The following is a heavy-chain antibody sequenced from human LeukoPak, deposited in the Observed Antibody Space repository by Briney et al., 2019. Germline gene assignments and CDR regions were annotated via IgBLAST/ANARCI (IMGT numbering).Heavy chain of an antibody. CDR2: ISGSGGST. J-gene: IGHJ5*02. V-gene: IGHV3-23*01. Sequence: GGSLRLSCAASGFTFSSYAMSWVRRAPGKGLEWVSAISGSGGSTYYADSVKGRFTISRDNSKNTLYLQMNSLRAEDTAVYYCAKDLSPVAGTSWFDPWGQGTLVTVSS. CDR1: GFTFSSYA. CDR3: AKDLSPVAGTSWFDP. D-gene: IGHD6-19*01.